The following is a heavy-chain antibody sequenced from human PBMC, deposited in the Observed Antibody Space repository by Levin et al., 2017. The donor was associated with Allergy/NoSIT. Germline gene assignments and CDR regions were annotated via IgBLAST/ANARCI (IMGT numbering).Heavy chain of an antibody. CDR1: GGTFSSYA. CDR2: IIPIFGTA. D-gene: IGHD2-21*02. J-gene: IGHJ3*02. Sequence: GASVKVSCKASGGTFSSYAISWVRQAPGQGLEWMGGIIPIFGTANYAQKFQGRVTITADESTSTAYMELSSLRSEDTAVYYCARVLRFAFDIWGQGTMVTVSS. CDR3: ARVLRFAFDI. V-gene: IGHV1-69*13.